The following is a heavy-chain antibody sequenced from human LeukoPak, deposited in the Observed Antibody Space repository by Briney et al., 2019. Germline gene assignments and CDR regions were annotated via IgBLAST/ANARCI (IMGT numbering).Heavy chain of an antibody. D-gene: IGHD2-2*01. CDR1: GFTFSSFW. CDR2: IRQDGSEK. CDR3: ARDMRGDGFDI. Sequence: SGGSLRLSCAASGFTFSSFWMTWVRQAPGKGLEWVANIRQDGSEKYYVDSVEGRFTISRDNAKKSLFLQMSSLRAEDTAVYYCARDMRGDGFDIWGQGTMVTVSS. J-gene: IGHJ3*02. V-gene: IGHV3-7*04.